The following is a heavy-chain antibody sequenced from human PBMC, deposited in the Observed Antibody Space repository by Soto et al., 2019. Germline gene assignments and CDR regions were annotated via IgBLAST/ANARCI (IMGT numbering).Heavy chain of an antibody. CDR1: GYRFSDYS. CDR2: MNPNSGDT. J-gene: IGHJ6*03. D-gene: IGHD5-12*01. CDR3: ARESGGATATLDYYYFYMDV. V-gene: IGHV1-2*02. Sequence: QVQLVQSGAEVKKPGASVTVSCKASGYRFSDYSLHWWRQPPGQGPEWMGWMNPNSGDTKYAQKFKGRVTMTRDTSVRTAFMELNWLKSDDTAVYYCARESGGATATLDYYYFYMDVWGIGTTVTVSS.